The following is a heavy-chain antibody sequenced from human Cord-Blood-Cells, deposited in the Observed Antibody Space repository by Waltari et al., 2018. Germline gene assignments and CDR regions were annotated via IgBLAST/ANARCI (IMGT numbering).Heavy chain of an antibody. CDR2: INHDEST. D-gene: IGHD6-13*01. CDR3: ARGQVGQQLVFDY. Sequence: QVQLQQWGAGLLKPSETLSLTCAVYGGFFSGYYWSWIRQPPGKGLEWIGEINHDESTNSDPSLNIRVTISVDTSKNLFSLKLSSVTAADTAVYYCARGQVGQQLVFDYWGQGTLVTVSS. CDR1: GGFFSGYY. V-gene: IGHV4-34*01. J-gene: IGHJ4*02.